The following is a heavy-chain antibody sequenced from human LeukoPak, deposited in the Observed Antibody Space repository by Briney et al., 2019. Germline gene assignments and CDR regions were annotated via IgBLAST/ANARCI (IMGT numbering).Heavy chain of an antibody. V-gene: IGHV3-74*01. CDR3: ANYDFWSGYFFY. CDR2: INSDGSST. Sequence: TGGSLRLSCAASGFTFSSYWMHWVRQAPGKGLVWVSRINSDGSSTSYADSVKSRFTISRDNAKNTLYLQMNSLRAEDTAVYYCANYDFWSGYFFYWGQGTLVTVSS. J-gene: IGHJ4*02. CDR1: GFTFSSYW. D-gene: IGHD3-3*01.